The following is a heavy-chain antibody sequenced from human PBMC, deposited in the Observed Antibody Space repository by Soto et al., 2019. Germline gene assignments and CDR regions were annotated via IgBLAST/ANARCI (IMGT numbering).Heavy chain of an antibody. CDR1: GDSVSSNSAA. V-gene: IGHV6-1*01. Sequence: SETLSLTCAISGDSVSSNSAAWNWIRQSPSRGLEWLGRTYYRSKWYNDYAVSVKSQITINPDTSKNQFSLQLNSVTPEDTAVYYCASWRIAAAGDYGMDVWGQGTTVTVSS. D-gene: IGHD6-13*01. J-gene: IGHJ6*02. CDR3: ASWRIAAAGDYGMDV. CDR2: TYYRSKWYN.